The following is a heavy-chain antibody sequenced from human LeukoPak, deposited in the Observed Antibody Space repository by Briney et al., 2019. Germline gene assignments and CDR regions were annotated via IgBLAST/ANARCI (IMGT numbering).Heavy chain of an antibody. CDR2: ISYDRSNK. J-gene: IGHJ4*02. Sequence: PGGSLRLSCAASGFTFSSYGIHWVRQAPGKGLEWVAVISYDRSNKYYADSVKGRFTISRDNSKNTLHLQMNSLRAEDTAVYYCAKGNMVRDPFDYWGQGTLVTVSS. CDR3: AKGNMVRDPFDY. CDR1: GFTFSSYG. D-gene: IGHD3-10*01. V-gene: IGHV3-30*18.